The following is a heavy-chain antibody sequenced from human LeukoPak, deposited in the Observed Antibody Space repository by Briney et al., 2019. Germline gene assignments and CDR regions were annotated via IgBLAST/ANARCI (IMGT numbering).Heavy chain of an antibody. D-gene: IGHD6-13*01. CDR1: GGSISSYY. Sequence: SETLSLTCTVSGGSISSYYWSWIRQPPGKGLEWIGYIYYSGSTNYNPSLKSRVTISVDTSKNQFSLKLSSVTAADTAVYYCARLRPSIGAAGTFDYWGQGTLVTVSS. J-gene: IGHJ4*02. CDR3: ARLRPSIGAAGTFDY. V-gene: IGHV4-59*01. CDR2: IYYSGST.